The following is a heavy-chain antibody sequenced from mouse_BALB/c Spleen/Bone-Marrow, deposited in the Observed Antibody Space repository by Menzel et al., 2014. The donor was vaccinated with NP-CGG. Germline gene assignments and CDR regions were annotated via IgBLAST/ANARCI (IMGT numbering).Heavy chain of an antibody. CDR2: INPSTGYT. V-gene: IGHV1-7*01. CDR3: EKSRFDY. D-gene: IGHD3-3*01. CDR1: DYTFTSYW. J-gene: IGHJ2*01. Sequence: VQLHQSGAELVKPGASVKMSCKASDYTFTSYWMHWVKQRPGQGLEWIGYINPSTGYTAYNQKFKDKTTMTADKSSSTASMQMSELTSDDSAVYYCEKSRFDYWGQGTTFTVSS.